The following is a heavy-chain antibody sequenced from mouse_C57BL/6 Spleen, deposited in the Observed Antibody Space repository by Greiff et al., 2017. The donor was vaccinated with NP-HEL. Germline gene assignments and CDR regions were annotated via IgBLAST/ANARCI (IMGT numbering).Heavy chain of an antibody. J-gene: IGHJ4*01. CDR3: ARNPGAMDY. CDR2: IYPSDSET. V-gene: IGHV1-61*01. CDR1: GYTFTSYW. Sequence: QVQLKQPGAELVRPGSSVKLSCKASGYTFTSYWMDWVKQRPGQGLEWIGNIYPSDSETHYNQKFKDKATLTVVKSSSTAYMQLSSLTSEDSAVYYCARNPGAMDYWGQGTSVTVSS.